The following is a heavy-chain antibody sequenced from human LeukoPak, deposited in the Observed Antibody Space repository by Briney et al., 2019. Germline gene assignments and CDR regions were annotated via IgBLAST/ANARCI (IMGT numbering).Heavy chain of an antibody. CDR1: ADSLSSGGHY. CDR3: ARGGNRFGGFYFDY. CDR2: IHHSGRS. V-gene: IGHV4-31*03. D-gene: IGHD3-10*01. Sequence: SETLSLTCTVSADSLSSGGHYWAWVRQFPGKGLESIGFIHHSGRSRHNPSLKDRVAISVDTSRKQFALKLSSVTAADTAMYYCARGGNRFGGFYFDYWGQGIQVIVSS. J-gene: IGHJ4*02.